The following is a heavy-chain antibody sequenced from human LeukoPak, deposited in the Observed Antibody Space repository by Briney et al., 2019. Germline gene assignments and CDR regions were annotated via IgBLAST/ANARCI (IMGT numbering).Heavy chain of an antibody. Sequence: GASVKVSCKASGGTFSSYAISWVRQAPGQGLEWMGGIIPIFGTANYAQKFQGRVTITADESTSTAYMELSSLRSEGTAVYYCARENYDFWSGYYLSNWFDPWGQGTLVTVSS. CDR1: GGTFSSYA. CDR2: IIPIFGTA. J-gene: IGHJ5*02. V-gene: IGHV1-69*13. CDR3: ARENYDFWSGYYLSNWFDP. D-gene: IGHD3-3*01.